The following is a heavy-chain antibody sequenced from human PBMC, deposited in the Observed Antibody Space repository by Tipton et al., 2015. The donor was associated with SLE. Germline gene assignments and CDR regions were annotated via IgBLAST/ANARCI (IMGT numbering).Heavy chain of an antibody. CDR1: GGSFSGYY. CDR3: ARVIVPAAYDY. Sequence: GSLRLSCAVYGGSFSGYYWSWIRQPPGKGPEWIGEINHSGSTNYNPSLKSRVTISVDTSKNQFSLKLSSVTAADTAVYYCARVIVPAAYDYWGQGTLVTVSS. D-gene: IGHD2-2*01. V-gene: IGHV4-34*01. CDR2: INHSGST. J-gene: IGHJ4*02.